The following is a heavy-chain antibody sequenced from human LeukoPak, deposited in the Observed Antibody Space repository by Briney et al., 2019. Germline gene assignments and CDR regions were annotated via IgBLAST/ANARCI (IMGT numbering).Heavy chain of an antibody. Sequence: TGGSLRLSCAASGFTFSSYGMHWVRQAPGKGLEWVAVIWYDGSNKYYADSVKGRFTISRDNSKNTLYLQMNSLRAEDTAVYYCARDNPVATMHYWGQGTLVTVSS. V-gene: IGHV3-33*01. CDR2: IWYDGSNK. CDR3: ARDNPVATMHY. J-gene: IGHJ4*02. CDR1: GFTFSSYG. D-gene: IGHD5-12*01.